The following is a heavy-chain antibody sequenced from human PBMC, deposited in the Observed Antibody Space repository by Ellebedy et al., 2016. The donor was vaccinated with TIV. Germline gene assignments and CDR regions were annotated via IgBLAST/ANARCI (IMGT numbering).Heavy chain of an antibody. CDR3: ARDDGIVPAAIAY. D-gene: IGHD2-2*01. J-gene: IGHJ4*02. Sequence: GESLKISCAASGFTFSSYGMHWVRQAPGKGLEWVAVIWYDGSNKYYADSVKGRFTISRDNSKNTLYLQMNSLRAEDTAVYYCARDDGIVPAAIAYWGQGTLVTVSS. CDR1: GFTFSSYG. V-gene: IGHV3-33*08. CDR2: IWYDGSNK.